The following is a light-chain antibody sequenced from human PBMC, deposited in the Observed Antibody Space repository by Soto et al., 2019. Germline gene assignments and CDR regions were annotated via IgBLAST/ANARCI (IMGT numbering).Light chain of an antibody. CDR2: AAS. V-gene: IGKV1-9*01. CDR1: QGISSY. Sequence: DIQLTPSPYFLSASVGDRVTITCRASQGISSYLVWYQQKPGKDPKLLIYAASTLQSGVTSRLSGSVSGTEFTLTISSRQTEDFATYYCQQLTTHPRTFGQGTNVEIQ. CDR3: QQLTTHPRT. J-gene: IGKJ1*01.